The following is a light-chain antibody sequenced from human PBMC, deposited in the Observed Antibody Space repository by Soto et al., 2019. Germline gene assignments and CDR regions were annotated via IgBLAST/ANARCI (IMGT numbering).Light chain of an antibody. CDR2: EVR. Sequence: QSALTQPASVSGSAGQSITISCSGTMRDVGAYNLVSWYQQHPGTAPKLIIYEVRNRPSGISSRFSGSRSGNTASLTISGLQAEDEGDYYCSSYTRARTFVFGTGTKLTVL. J-gene: IGLJ1*01. V-gene: IGLV2-14*01. CDR1: MRDVGAYNL. CDR3: SSYTRARTFV.